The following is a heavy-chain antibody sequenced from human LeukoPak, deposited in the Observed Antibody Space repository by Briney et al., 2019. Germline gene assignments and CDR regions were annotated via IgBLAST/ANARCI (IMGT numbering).Heavy chain of an antibody. CDR1: GFTFSSYS. CDR2: IRGGSSNT. CDR3: ASDRCGGDCSRAFDI. Sequence: TGGSLRLSCAASGFTFSSYSMNWVRQAPGKGLEWVSYIRGGSSNTYYADSVKGRFTISRDNPKNTLELQMNKLRDEDTTVYYGASDRCGGDCSRAFDIWGQGTMVTVFS. V-gene: IGHV3-48*02. D-gene: IGHD2-21*02. J-gene: IGHJ3*02.